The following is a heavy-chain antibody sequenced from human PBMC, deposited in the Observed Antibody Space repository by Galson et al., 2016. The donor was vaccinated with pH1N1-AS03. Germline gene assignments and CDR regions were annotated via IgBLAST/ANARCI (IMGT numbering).Heavy chain of an antibody. CDR3: ARDGGYSSGWIDL. CDR2: ISSSSRFI. J-gene: IGHJ5*02. D-gene: IGHD3-22*01. Sequence: SLRLSCAASGFTFSTYPMNWVRQAPGKGLEWVAYISSSSRFIYYADAVQGRFTISKDSPKNSVYLHMNGLRADDTAVYYCARDGGYSSGWIDLWGQGTLVSVSS. CDR1: GFTFSTYP. V-gene: IGHV3-21*01.